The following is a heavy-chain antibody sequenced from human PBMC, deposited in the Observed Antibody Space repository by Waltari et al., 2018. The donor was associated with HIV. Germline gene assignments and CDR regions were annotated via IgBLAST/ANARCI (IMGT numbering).Heavy chain of an antibody. CDR2: IYSGGST. J-gene: IGHJ4*02. D-gene: IGHD1-26*01. CDR3: ARVRSTMGRFQGFDY. CDR1: GLNVSSNL. Sequence: EVQLVETGGGLIQPGGSLRPSCAASGLNVSSNLLNWVRQAPGKGLEWVSLIYSGGSTYYADSVKGRFTISRDNSKNTLYLQMNSLRAEDTAVYYCARVRSTMGRFQGFDYWGQGTLVTVSS. V-gene: IGHV3-53*02.